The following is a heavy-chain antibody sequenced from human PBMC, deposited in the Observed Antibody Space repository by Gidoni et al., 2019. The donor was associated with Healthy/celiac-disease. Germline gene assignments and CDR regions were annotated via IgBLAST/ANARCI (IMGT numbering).Heavy chain of an antibody. CDR2: ISYDGSNK. Sequence: QVQLVESGGGVVQPGRSLRLSCAASGFTFSSDCMHWGRQAPGKGLEWVAVISYDGSNKYYADSVKGRFTISRDNSKNTLYLQMNSLRAEDTAVYYCAKDQITVPNRWELLYDYWGQGTLVTVSS. V-gene: IGHV3-30*18. D-gene: IGHD1-26*01. CDR3: AKDQITVPNRWELLYDY. CDR1: GFTFSSDC. J-gene: IGHJ4*02.